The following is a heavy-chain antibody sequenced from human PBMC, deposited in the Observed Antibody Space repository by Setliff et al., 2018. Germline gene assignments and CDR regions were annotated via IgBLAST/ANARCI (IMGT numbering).Heavy chain of an antibody. J-gene: IGHJ4*02. CDR2: VSGSGGST. V-gene: IGHV3-23*01. CDR1: GFIFTNYA. CDR3: AKDGSGSYDYLDY. Sequence: GGSLRLSCAASGFIFTNYAMTWVRQVPGKGLEWVASVSGSGGSTYYADPVKGRFTISRDNSKNTLYLQMNSLRAEDTAVYYCAKDGSGSYDYLDYWGQGTLVTVSS. D-gene: IGHD6-13*01.